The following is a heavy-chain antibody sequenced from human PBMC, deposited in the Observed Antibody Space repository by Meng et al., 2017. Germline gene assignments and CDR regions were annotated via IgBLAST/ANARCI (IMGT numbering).Heavy chain of an antibody. CDR3: AREWGSGWYVMDY. CDR2: INPNSGGT. D-gene: IGHD6-19*01. V-gene: IGHV1-2*06. J-gene: IGHJ4*02. CDR1: GYTFTGYY. Sequence: QGQLVQSGAEVKKPGASVKVSCKASGYTFTGYYMHWVRQAPGQGLEWMGRINPNSGGTNYAQKFQGRVTMTRDTSISTAYMELSRLRSDDTAVYYCAREWGSGWYVMDYWGQGTLVTVSS.